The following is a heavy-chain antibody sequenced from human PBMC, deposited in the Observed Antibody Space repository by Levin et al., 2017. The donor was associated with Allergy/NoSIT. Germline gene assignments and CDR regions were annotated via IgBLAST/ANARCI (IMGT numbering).Heavy chain of an antibody. CDR2: ISGSGTTT. CDR3: AKRDWNYSPGYYFDS. V-gene: IGHV3-23*01. CDR1: GFTFSTYA. D-gene: IGHD1-7*01. J-gene: IGHJ4*02. Sequence: GESLKISCAASGFTFSTYAMSWVRQAPGKGLEWVSSISGSGTTTFYVDSVKGRFTISRDNSKNTVYLQINSLRAEDTAVFYCAKRDWNYSPGYYFDSWGQGTLVTVSS.